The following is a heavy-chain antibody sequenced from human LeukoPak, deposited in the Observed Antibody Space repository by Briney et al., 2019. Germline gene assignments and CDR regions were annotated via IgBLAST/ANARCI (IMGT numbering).Heavy chain of an antibody. V-gene: IGHV5-51*01. D-gene: IGHD6-6*01. Sequence: GESLKISCKGSGYSFTSYWSGWVRQMPGKGLELMGIIYPGDSDTRYSPSFQGQVTISGDKSISTAYLQWSSLKASDTAMYYCARHAAAPPFDIWGQGTMVTVSS. CDR1: GYSFTSYW. CDR3: ARHAAAPPFDI. CDR2: IYPGDSDT. J-gene: IGHJ3*02.